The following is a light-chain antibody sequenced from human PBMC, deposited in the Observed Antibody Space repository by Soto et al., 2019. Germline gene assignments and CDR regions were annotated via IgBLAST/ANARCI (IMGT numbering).Light chain of an antibody. CDR3: FSHAGGVV. Sequence: QSALTQPASVSGSPGQSITISCTGTSSDVGSYKFVSWYQQHPGKAPKLIIYEGSERPSGVSNRFSGSKSGSTASLTISGRQAEDEADYFCFSHAGGVVFGGGTKLTVL. CDR2: EGS. V-gene: IGLV2-23*01. J-gene: IGLJ2*01. CDR1: SSDVGSYKF.